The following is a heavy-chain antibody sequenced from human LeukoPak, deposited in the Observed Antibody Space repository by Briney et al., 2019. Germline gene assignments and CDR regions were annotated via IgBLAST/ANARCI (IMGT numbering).Heavy chain of an antibody. CDR1: GGSFSGYY. CDR3: ARDSEALLGGLDY. CDR2: IYYSGST. J-gene: IGHJ4*02. Sequence: SETLSLTCAVYGGSFSGYYWSWIRQHPGKGLEWIGYIYYSGSTYYNPSLKSRVTISVDTSKNQFSLKLSSVTAADTAVYYCARDSEALLGGLDYWGQGTLVTVSS. V-gene: IGHV4-31*11. D-gene: IGHD7-27*01.